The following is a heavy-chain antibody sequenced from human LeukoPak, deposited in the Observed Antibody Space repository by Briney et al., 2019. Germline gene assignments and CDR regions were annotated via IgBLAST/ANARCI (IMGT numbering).Heavy chain of an antibody. Sequence: SETLSLTCTVSGGSISSYYWSWIRQPPGKGLEWIGYIYYSGSTNYNPSLKSRVTISVDTSKNQFSLKLGSVTAADTAVYYCARGPDGAFDIWGQGTMVTVSS. CDR1: GGSISSYY. CDR3: ARGPDGAFDI. V-gene: IGHV4-59*01. D-gene: IGHD1-14*01. CDR2: IYYSGST. J-gene: IGHJ3*02.